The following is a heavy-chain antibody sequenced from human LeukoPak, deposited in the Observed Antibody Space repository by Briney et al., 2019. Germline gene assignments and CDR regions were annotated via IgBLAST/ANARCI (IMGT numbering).Heavy chain of an antibody. CDR1: GYTFTSYG. CDR2: ISAYNGNT. Sequence: ASVTVSCTASGYTFTSYGISWVRQAPGQGLEWMGWISAYNGNTNYAQKLQGRVTMTTDTSTSTAYMELRSLGSDDTAVYYCARESDDSSGWYRARYFDYWGQGTLVTVSS. D-gene: IGHD6-19*01. CDR3: ARESDDSSGWYRARYFDY. J-gene: IGHJ4*02. V-gene: IGHV1-18*01.